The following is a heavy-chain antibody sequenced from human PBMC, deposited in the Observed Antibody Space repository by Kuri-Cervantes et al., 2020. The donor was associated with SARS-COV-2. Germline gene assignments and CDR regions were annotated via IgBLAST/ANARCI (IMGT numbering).Heavy chain of an antibody. D-gene: IGHD2-2*02. Sequence: GESLKISCAASGFTFSSYAMHWVRQAPGKGLEWVSYISSSSSTIYYADSVKGRFTISRDDAKNSLYLQMNSLRAEDTAVYYCARNRYCSSTSCYMEFSFWGQGTLVTVSS. J-gene: IGHJ4*02. CDR1: GFTFSSYA. V-gene: IGHV3-48*01. CDR3: ARNRYCSSTSCYMEFSF. CDR2: ISSSSSTI.